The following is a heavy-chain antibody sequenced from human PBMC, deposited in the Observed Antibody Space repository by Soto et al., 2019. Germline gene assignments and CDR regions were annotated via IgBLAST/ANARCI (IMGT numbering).Heavy chain of an antibody. V-gene: IGHV1-69*01. CDR3: ASERVAEMATGGYFDN. CDR2: IIPLFGTP. Sequence: QVHLVQSGAEVKKPGSSVTVSCTTSGGTFSDLAFSWVRQAPRQGLEWVGGIIPLFGTPNYAREFQGRVSISADESSNTVYMELRSLRSEDTAVYYCASERVAEMATGGYFDNWGQGTLVTVSS. D-gene: IGHD5-12*01. CDR1: GGTFSDLA. J-gene: IGHJ4*02.